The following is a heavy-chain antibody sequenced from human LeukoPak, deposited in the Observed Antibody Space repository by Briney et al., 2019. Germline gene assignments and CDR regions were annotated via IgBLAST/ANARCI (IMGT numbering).Heavy chain of an antibody. CDR1: GFTFSSYD. D-gene: IGHD2-21*02. J-gene: IGHJ4*02. CDR3: VRDLTARNYFDS. Sequence: GGALRLSCAASGFTFSSYDMIWVRQAPGKGLEWVSAIGGGQDVDLYADSVKGRFTVSRDDAKKLTFLQMNNLRVEDTALYYCVRDLTARNYFDSWGQGTLVTVSS. CDR2: IGGGQDVD. V-gene: IGHV3-21*01.